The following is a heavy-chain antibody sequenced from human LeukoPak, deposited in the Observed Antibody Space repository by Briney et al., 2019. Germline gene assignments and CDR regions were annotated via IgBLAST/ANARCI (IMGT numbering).Heavy chain of an antibody. CDR2: IRGDGSST. J-gene: IGHJ4*02. Sequence: GGSLRLSCAASGFTFSSYWMHWVRQVPGKGLVWVSRIRGDGSSTSYADSVKGRFTISRDNAKNTLYLQMSSLRVDATAVYYCAKDDYNRHWGQGTLVTVSS. CDR1: GFTFSSYW. CDR3: AKDDYNRH. V-gene: IGHV3-74*01. D-gene: IGHD5-24*01.